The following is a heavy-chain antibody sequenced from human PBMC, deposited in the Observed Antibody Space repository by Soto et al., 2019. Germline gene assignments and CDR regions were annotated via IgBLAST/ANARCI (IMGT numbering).Heavy chain of an antibody. J-gene: IGHJ4*02. D-gene: IGHD4-4*01. CDR1: GFILGDYA. CDR2: IRSKAYGGTT. Sequence: EVQLVESGGGLIQPGRSLRLSCKASGFILGDYALSWIRQTPGKGLEWVGFIRSKAYGGTTEYAASVKGRFSISRDESKSIAYLQMNSLKTEDTAVYYCAREGDFSIKDWGQGTLVTVSS. V-gene: IGHV3-49*03. CDR3: AREGDFSIKD.